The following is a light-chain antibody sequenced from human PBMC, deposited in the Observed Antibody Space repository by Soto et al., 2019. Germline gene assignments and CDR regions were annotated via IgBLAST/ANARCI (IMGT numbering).Light chain of an antibody. CDR1: STDVGGYDY. V-gene: IGLV2-8*01. CDR2: EVN. CDR3: TSYAGGNNV. Sequence: QSALTQPPSASGSPGQSVTISCTGTSTDVGGYDYVSWYQQHPGKVPKLRIYEVNKRPSGVPDRFSGSKSGNTAALTVSGLQPEGEVDYYCTSYAGGNNVFGTGTKLTVL. J-gene: IGLJ1*01.